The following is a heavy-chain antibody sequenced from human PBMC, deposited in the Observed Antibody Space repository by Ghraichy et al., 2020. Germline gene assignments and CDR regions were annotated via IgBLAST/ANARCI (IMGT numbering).Heavy chain of an antibody. Sequence: SETLSLTCAVYGGSFSGYYWSWIRQPPGKGLEWIGEINYSGSTNYNPSLKSRVTISVDTSKNQFSLKLSSVTAADTAVYYCARNRRITMIVVVSQKRSYDMYAWGQGITVTVSS. CDR3: ARNRRITMIVVVSQKRSYDMYA. J-gene: IGHJ6*01. V-gene: IGHV4-34*01. CDR1: GGSFSGYY. CDR2: INYSGST. D-gene: IGHD3-22*01.